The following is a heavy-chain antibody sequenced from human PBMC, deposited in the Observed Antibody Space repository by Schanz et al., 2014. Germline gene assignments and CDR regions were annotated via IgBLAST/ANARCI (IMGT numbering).Heavy chain of an antibody. CDR1: GFTFGSYA. D-gene: IGHD7-27*01. CDR2: ISRDGTTS. CDR3: ARENLNWEAFDI. Sequence: EVRLLESGGGLVQPGGSLRLSCVGSGFTFGSYAMNWVRQAPGKGLEWLSYISRDGTTSYYADSVKGRFTISRDNAKNSLYLEMTSLRGEDTAVYYCARENLNWEAFDIWGQGTVVTVSS. J-gene: IGHJ3*02. V-gene: IGHV3-48*04.